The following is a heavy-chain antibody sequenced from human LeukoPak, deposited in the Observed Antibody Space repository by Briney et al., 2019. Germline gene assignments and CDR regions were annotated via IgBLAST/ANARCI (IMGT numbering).Heavy chain of an antibody. J-gene: IGHJ3*02. CDR3: ARGDYYESSGYFIDAFDI. Sequence: GGSLRLSCAASGFTFSSYWMHWVRQVPGKGLVWVSRIKYDGSIATYGDSVKGRFSISRDNAKNTVDLQMNSLRAEDTAVYYCARGDYYESSGYFIDAFDIWGQGTMVTVSA. CDR2: IKYDGSIA. D-gene: IGHD3-22*01. CDR1: GFTFSSYW. V-gene: IGHV3-74*01.